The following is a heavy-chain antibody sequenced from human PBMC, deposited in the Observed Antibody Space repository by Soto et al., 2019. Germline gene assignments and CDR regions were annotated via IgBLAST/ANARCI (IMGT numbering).Heavy chain of an antibody. CDR1: GGSISSGDYY. D-gene: IGHD2-2*01. V-gene: IGHV4-30-4*01. J-gene: IGHJ6*02. CDR2: IYYSGST. CDR3: ARDRGYGSSTSCNYYYGMDV. Sequence: SETLSLTCTVSGGSISSGDYYWSWIRQPPGKGLEWIGYIYYSGSTYYNPSLKSRVTISVDTSKNQFSLKLSSVTAADTAVYYCARDRGYGSSTSCNYYYGMDVWGQRTTVTVSS.